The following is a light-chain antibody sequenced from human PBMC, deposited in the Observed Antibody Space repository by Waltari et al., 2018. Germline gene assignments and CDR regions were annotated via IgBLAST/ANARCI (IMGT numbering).Light chain of an antibody. Sequence: EIVLTQSPGTLSLSPGERATLSCRASQSVSSSYLAWYQQKPGQAPRLLNYGASSTATGHPDRFSGSGSGTDFTLTISRLEPEDFAVYYCQQYGSSPLTFGGGTNVEIK. CDR2: GAS. CDR1: QSVSSSY. J-gene: IGKJ4*01. V-gene: IGKV3-20*01. CDR3: QQYGSSPLT.